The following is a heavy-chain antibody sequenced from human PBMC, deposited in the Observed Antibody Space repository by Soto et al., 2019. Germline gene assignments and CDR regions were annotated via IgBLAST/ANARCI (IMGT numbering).Heavy chain of an antibody. J-gene: IGHJ4*02. V-gene: IGHV3-33*01. Sequence: QVQLVESGGGVVQPGRSVRLSCAASGFTFSSYGMHWVRQAPGKGLEWVAVILYDGSNKYYADSVKGRFNISRDNSKNTLYLQMNSLRAEDTAVYYCARDPYSSGWSYFDYWGQGTLVTVSS. CDR2: ILYDGSNK. CDR1: GFTFSSYG. D-gene: IGHD6-19*01. CDR3: ARDPYSSGWSYFDY.